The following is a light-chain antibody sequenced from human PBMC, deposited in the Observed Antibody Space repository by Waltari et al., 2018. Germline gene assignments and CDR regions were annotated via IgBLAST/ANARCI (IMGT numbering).Light chain of an antibody. V-gene: IGKV3-20*01. CDR2: DAS. Sequence: EIVLTQSPGTPSLSPGERATLSCRASQSVGSNYVAWYQQVPGQAPRLLIYDASIRATGIPDRFSGSGSGTGFSLTISRLEPEDVAVYHCQQYGSSPLTFGGGTKVEIK. CDR1: QSVGSNY. CDR3: QQYGSSPLT. J-gene: IGKJ4*01.